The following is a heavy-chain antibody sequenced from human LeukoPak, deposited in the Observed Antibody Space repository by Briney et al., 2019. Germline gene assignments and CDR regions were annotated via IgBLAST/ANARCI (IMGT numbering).Heavy chain of an antibody. J-gene: IGHJ5*02. CDR2: INHSGST. CDR3: ARYSNYVSYNWFDP. Sequence: SETLSLTCAVYGGSFSGYYWSWIRQPPGKGPEWIGEINHSGSTNYNPSLKSRVTISVDTSKNQFSLKLRSVTAADTAVYHCARYSNYVSYNWFDPWGQGTLVTVSS. D-gene: IGHD4-11*01. CDR1: GGSFSGYY. V-gene: IGHV4-34*01.